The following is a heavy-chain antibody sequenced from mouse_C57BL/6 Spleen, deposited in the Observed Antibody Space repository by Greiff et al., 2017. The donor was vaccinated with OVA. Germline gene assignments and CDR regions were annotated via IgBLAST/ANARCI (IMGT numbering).Heavy chain of an antibody. D-gene: IGHD1-1*01. J-gene: IGHJ2*01. V-gene: IGHV1-64*01. CDR1: GYTFSSYW. Sequence: VQVQQPGADLVKPGGSLKLSCTASGYTFSSYWMHWVRQRPGQGLEWIALINHSSGSTNYKEKFKSKATLTVDKSASTAYMQLSSLTSEDSAVYYCARSRDYGSSYVDYWGQGTTLTVSS. CDR2: INHSSGST. CDR3: ARSRDYGSSYVDY.